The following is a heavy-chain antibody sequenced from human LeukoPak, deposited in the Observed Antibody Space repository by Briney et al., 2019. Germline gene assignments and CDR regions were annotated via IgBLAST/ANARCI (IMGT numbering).Heavy chain of an antibody. Sequence: GGPLRLSCAASGFTFSNYAMSWVRQAPGKGLEWVSDISASGGSTYYADSVKGRFTVSRDNSKNTLYLQMSSLRADDTAVYYCAKGPRQQLVTRFDNWGQGTLVTVSS. CDR2: ISASGGST. CDR3: AKGPRQQLVTRFDN. D-gene: IGHD6-13*01. CDR1: GFTFSNYA. J-gene: IGHJ4*02. V-gene: IGHV3-23*01.